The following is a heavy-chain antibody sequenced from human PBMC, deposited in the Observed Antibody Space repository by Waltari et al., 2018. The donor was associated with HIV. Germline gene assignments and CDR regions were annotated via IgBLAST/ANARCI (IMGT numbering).Heavy chain of an antibody. J-gene: IGHJ4*02. Sequence: EVQLVESGGGLVKPGGSLRLSCAASGFTFSSYSMNWVRQAPGKGLDWFSSISSSSSYIYYADSVKGRFTISRDNAKNSLYLQMNSLRAEDTAVYYCARDSYRGKPFDYWGQGTLVTVSS. V-gene: IGHV3-21*01. CDR1: GFTFSSYS. CDR3: ARDSYRGKPFDY. D-gene: IGHD3-16*02. CDR2: ISSSSSYI.